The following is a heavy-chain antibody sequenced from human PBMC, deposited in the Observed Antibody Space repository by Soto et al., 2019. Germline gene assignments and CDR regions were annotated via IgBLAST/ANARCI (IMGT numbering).Heavy chain of an antibody. V-gene: IGHV4-59*01. D-gene: IGHD6-13*01. J-gene: IGHJ6*02. CDR3: ARDRGVGAASAYYYGMDV. CDR1: GGSISSYY. Sequence: QVQLQESGPGLVKPSETLSLTCTVSGGSISSYYWSWIRQPPGKGLEWIGYIYYSGSTNYNPSLKSRVTISVDTSKNQFSLKLSSVTAADTAVYYCARDRGVGAASAYYYGMDVWGQGTTVTVSS. CDR2: IYYSGST.